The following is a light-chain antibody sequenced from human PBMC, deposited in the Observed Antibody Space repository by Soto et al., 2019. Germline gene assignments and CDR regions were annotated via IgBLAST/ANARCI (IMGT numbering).Light chain of an antibody. CDR3: AASDDRLSGPV. Sequence: QSVLTQPPSASGTPGQRVTISCSGSSSNIGSNYVYWYQQLPGTAPKLLIYRNNQRPSGVPDRFSGSKSGTSASLAISGLRSEDDADYYCAASDDRLSGPVFGGGTKLTVL. V-gene: IGLV1-47*01. J-gene: IGLJ2*01. CDR1: SSNIGSNY. CDR2: RNN.